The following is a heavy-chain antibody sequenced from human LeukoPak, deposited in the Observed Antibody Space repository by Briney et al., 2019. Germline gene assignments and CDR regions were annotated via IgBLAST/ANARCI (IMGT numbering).Heavy chain of an antibody. CDR1: GFTFSSYW. CDR2: INHNGNVN. CDR3: ARGHYGMDV. Sequence: GGSLRLSCAASGFTFSSYWMNWARQAPGKGLEWVASINHNGNVNYYVDSVKGRFTISGDNAKNSLYLQMNSLRAEDTAVYYCARGHYGMDVWGQGTTVTVSS. V-gene: IGHV3-7*03. J-gene: IGHJ6*02.